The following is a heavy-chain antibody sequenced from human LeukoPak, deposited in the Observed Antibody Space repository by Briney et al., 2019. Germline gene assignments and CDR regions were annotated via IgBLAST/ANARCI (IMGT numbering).Heavy chain of an antibody. V-gene: IGHV5-51*01. CDR1: GYSFTSYW. D-gene: IGHD3-9*01. J-gene: IGHJ4*02. CDR3: ARRYNNYDILTGYYRGYYFDY. CDR2: IYPGDSDT. Sequence: GESLKISCKTSGYSFTSYWIGWVRQMPGKGLEWMGIIYPGDSDTTYSPSFQGQVTTSADKSISTAYLQWSSLKASDTAMYYCARRYNNYDILTGYYRGYYFDYWGQGTLVTVSS.